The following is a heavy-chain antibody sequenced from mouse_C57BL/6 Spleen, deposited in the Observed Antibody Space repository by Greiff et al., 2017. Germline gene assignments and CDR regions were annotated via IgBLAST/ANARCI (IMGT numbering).Heavy chain of an antibody. Sequence: EVQLVESGGGLVKPGGFLKLSCAASGFTFSDYGMHWVRQAPEKGLEWVAYISSGSSTIYYADTVKGRFTISRDNAKNTLFLQMTSLRSEDTAMYYCAPTVVAHWYFDVWGTGTTVTVSS. CDR2: ISSGSSTI. D-gene: IGHD1-1*01. CDR3: APTVVAHWYFDV. CDR1: GFTFSDYG. V-gene: IGHV5-17*01. J-gene: IGHJ1*03.